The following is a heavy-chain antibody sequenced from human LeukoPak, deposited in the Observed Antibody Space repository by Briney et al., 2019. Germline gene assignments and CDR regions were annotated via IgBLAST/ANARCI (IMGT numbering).Heavy chain of an antibody. CDR3: AKDLVAVAFDY. J-gene: IGHJ4*02. CDR2: ISYDGSNK. D-gene: IGHD6-19*01. Sequence: GGSLRLSCAASGFTFSSYGMHWVRQAPGKGLEWVAVISYDGSNKYYADSVKGRFTISRDNSKNTLYLQMNSLRAEDTAVYYCAKDLVAVAFDYWGQGTLVTVSS. V-gene: IGHV3-30*18. CDR1: GFTFSSYG.